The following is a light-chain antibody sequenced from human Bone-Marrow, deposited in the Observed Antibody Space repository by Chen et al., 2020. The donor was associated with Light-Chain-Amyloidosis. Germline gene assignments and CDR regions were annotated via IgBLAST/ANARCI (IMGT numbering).Light chain of an antibody. Sequence: SYVLTQPSSVSVAPGQTATIACGGNNIGSTSVHWYQQTPGQAPLLVGYDDSDRPSGIPERLSGVNSGNTATLTISRVEAGDEADYYCQVWDRSSDRPVFGGGTKLTVL. J-gene: IGLJ3*02. CDR3: QVWDRSSDRPV. CDR2: DDS. CDR1: NIGSTS. V-gene: IGLV3-21*02.